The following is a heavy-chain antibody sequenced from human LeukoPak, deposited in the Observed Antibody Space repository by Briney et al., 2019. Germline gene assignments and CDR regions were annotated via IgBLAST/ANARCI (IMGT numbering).Heavy chain of an antibody. J-gene: IGHJ4*02. CDR2: INSDGSST. D-gene: IGHD3-3*01. CDR1: GFTFSSYW. Sequence: GGSLRLSCAASGFTFSSYWMHWVRQAPGKGLVWVSRINSDGSSTSYADSVKGRFTISRDNAKNTLYLQMSSLRAEDTAVYYCARFGGTGPPHFRGQGTLVTVSS. V-gene: IGHV3-74*01. CDR3: ARFGGTGPPHF.